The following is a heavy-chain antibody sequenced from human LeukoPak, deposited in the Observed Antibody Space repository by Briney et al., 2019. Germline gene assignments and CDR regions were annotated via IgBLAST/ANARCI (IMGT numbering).Heavy chain of an antibody. D-gene: IGHD1-1*01. CDR2: IRKKPNSYTT. CDR1: GFTFSDHF. CDR3: ARVSATTGATDALDF. J-gene: IGHJ3*01. Sequence: GGSLRLSCAASGFTFSDHFMDWVRQAPGEGLEWVGRIRKKPNSYTTEYAASVKGRFTFSRDDSKNSLYLQMNSLETEDTAVYYCARVSATTGATDALDFWGQGTMVTVSS. V-gene: IGHV3-72*01.